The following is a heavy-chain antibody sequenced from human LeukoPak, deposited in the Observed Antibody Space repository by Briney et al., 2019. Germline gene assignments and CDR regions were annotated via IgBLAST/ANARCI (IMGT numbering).Heavy chain of an antibody. D-gene: IGHD1-26*01. V-gene: IGHV4-31*03. Sequence: PSETLSLTCTVSGGTLSSGGNYWSCIRQHPGKGLECIGYIYYSGSTYYNPSLKSRVTISQDMSKKQFSLELRSVTAADTAVYYCARDSSGSYLGAFDIWGQGTMVTVSS. CDR2: IYYSGST. CDR1: GGTLSSGGNY. CDR3: ARDSSGSYLGAFDI. J-gene: IGHJ3*02.